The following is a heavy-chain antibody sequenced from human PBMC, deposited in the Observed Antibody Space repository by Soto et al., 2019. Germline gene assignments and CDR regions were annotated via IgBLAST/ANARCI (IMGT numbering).Heavy chain of an antibody. J-gene: IGHJ6*02. V-gene: IGHV3-48*02. D-gene: IGHD3-3*01. Sequence: PGGSLRLSCAASGFTFSSYSMNWVRQAPGKGLEWVSYISSSSSTIYYADSVKGRFTISRDNAKNSLYLQMNSLRDEDTAVYYCARNPVFGVAIQYYYYYGMDVWGQGTTVTVSS. CDR2: ISSSSSTI. CDR3: ARNPVFGVAIQYYYYYGMDV. CDR1: GFTFSSYS.